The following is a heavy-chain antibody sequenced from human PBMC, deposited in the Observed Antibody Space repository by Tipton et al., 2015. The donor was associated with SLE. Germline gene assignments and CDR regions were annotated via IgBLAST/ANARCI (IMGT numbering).Heavy chain of an antibody. Sequence: PGLVKPSETLSHTCTVSGGSISSSSYYWGWIRQPPGKGLEWIGSIYYSGSTNYNPSLQSRVTISVGTSRNQFSLNLNSVTAADTAVYYCARAGGYDYYYSGMDVWGQGTTVTVSS. CDR2: IYYSGST. CDR3: ARAGGYDYYYSGMDV. CDR1: GGSISSSSYY. D-gene: IGHD5-12*01. V-gene: IGHV4-39*07. J-gene: IGHJ6*02.